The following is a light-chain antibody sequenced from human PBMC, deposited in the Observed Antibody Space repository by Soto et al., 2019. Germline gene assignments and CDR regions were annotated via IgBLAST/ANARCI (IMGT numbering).Light chain of an antibody. CDR3: QQKGSLGT. Sequence: DIVMTQSPDSLAVSLGERATINCKSSQSILSSSNNNNYLAWYQQKPGQPPKLLIYGASNRATGIPDRFSGSGSGTDFTLTISRLEPEDFAVYLWQQKGSLGTVGKGRKV. V-gene: IGKV4-1*01. J-gene: IGKJ1*01. CDR1: QSILSSSNNNNY. CDR2: GAS.